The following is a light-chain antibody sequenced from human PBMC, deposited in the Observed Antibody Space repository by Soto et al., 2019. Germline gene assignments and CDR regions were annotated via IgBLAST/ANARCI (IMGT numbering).Light chain of an antibody. CDR2: WAS. CDR1: QSVLYSSNNKNY. V-gene: IGKV4-1*01. J-gene: IGKJ2*01. CDR3: QQYYSTPNT. Sequence: DIVMTQSPDSLAVSLGERATINCKSCQSVLYSSNNKNYLAWYQQRPGQPPKLLIYWASTRQSGVPDRFSGSGSGTDFTLTISSLQAEDAAVYYCQQYYSTPNTFGQGTKLDIK.